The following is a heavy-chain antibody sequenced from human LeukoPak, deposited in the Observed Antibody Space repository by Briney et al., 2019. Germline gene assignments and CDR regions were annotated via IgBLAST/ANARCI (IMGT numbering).Heavy chain of an antibody. CDR3: AKDSAFYYIDV. Sequence: GGSLRLSCEASGFTFSSYNMNWVRQAPGKRLEWVSSITSSSSYVFYAGSVKGRFTISRDNAKNSLYLQMNSLKGDDTAVYYCAKDSAFYYIDVWGKGTTVIISS. CDR1: GFTFSSYN. J-gene: IGHJ6*03. D-gene: IGHD3-10*01. CDR2: ITSSSSYV. V-gene: IGHV3-21*01.